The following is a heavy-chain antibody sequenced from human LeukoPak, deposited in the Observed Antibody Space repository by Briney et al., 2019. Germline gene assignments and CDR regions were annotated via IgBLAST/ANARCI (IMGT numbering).Heavy chain of an antibody. Sequence: PGGSLRLSCAASGFTFSSYAMHWVRQAPGKGLEYVSAISSNGGSTYYANSVKGRFTIPRDNPKNTLYLQMGSLRAEDMAVYYCARDMLPGGDYYDSSGPKRVLRYWGQGTLVTVSS. CDR1: GFTFSSYA. V-gene: IGHV3-64*01. J-gene: IGHJ4*02. CDR3: ARDMLPGGDYYDSSGPKRVLRY. CDR2: ISSNGGST. D-gene: IGHD3-22*01.